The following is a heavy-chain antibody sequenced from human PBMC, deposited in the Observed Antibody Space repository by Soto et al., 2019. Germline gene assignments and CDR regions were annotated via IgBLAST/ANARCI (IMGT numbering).Heavy chain of an antibody. CDR1: GGSIGSYY. CDR2: IYTSGST. Sequence: SLETLSLTCTVSGGSIGSYYWSWIRQPAGKPLEWIGRIYTSGSTNYNPSLKSRVTMSVDTSKNQFSLNLSSVTAADTAVYYCAREGASGFGMDVWGQGTTVTVSS. CDR3: AREGASGFGMDV. J-gene: IGHJ6*02. D-gene: IGHD1-26*01. V-gene: IGHV4-4*07.